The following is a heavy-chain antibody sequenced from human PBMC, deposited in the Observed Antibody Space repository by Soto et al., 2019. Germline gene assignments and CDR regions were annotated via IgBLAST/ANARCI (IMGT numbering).Heavy chain of an antibody. J-gene: IGHJ4*02. CDR3: ARCCEEAVAWNYYFDY. V-gene: IGHV1-18*04. D-gene: IGHD6-19*01. CDR1: GYTFTSYG. CDR2: ISAYNGNT. Sequence: GASVKVSCKASGYTFTSYGISWVRQAPGQGLEWMGWISAYNGNTNYAQKLQGRVTMTTDTSTSTAYMELRSLSSDDTAVYYCARCCEEAVAWNYYFDYWGQGTLVTVSS.